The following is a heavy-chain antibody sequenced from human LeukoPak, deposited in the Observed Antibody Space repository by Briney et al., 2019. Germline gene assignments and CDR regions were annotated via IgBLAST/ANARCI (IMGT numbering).Heavy chain of an antibody. CDR1: GYXFTSYW. Sequence: GESLKISCNGSGYXFTSYWISWVRQMPGKGLEWMGRIDPSDSYTNYSPSFQGHVTISADKSISTAYLQWSSLKASDTAMYYCARGLRGGPSGGGLDYWGQGTLVTVSS. D-gene: IGHD2-15*01. V-gene: IGHV5-10-1*01. CDR2: IDPSDSYT. J-gene: IGHJ4*02. CDR3: ARGLRGGPSGGGLDY.